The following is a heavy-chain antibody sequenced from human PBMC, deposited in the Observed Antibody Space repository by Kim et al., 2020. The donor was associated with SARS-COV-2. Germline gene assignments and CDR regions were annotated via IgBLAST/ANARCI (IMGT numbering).Heavy chain of an antibody. J-gene: IGHJ4*02. CDR3: ARVLTSGWSYFDY. CDR2: ISSSSSYI. Sequence: GGSLRLSCAASGFTFSSYSMNWVRQAPGKGLEWISSISSSSSYIYYADSVKGRFTISRDNARASLYLQMNSLRAEDPAVYYCARVLTSGWSYFDYWGQGT. D-gene: IGHD6-19*01. V-gene: IGHV3-21*04. CDR1: GFTFSSYS.